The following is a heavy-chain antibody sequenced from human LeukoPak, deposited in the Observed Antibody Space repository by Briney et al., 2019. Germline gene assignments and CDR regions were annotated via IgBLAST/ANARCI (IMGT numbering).Heavy chain of an antibody. CDR2: INTDGSST. CDR1: GFTFSSYW. Sequence: PGGSLRLSCTASGFTFSSYWMHWVRQTPGKGLVWVSRINTDGSSTNYADSVKGRFTISRDNAKNTLYLQMNSLRAEDTAVYYCERDPKPYCSGGTCYYYWFDPWGQGTLVTVSS. D-gene: IGHD2-15*01. V-gene: IGHV3-74*01. J-gene: IGHJ5*02. CDR3: ERDPKPYCSGGTCYYYWFDP.